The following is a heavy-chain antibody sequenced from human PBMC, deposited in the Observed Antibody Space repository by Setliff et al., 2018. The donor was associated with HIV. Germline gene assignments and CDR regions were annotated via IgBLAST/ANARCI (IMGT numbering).Heavy chain of an antibody. Sequence: PSETLSLTCAVSGYSISSGYHWGRIRQSPGKGLEWIGNIYHTGSSYYNPSLNDRATISLDTSKNQFSLRLTSVTAADTAMYHCARDRSSGWSKDWFDTWGQGILVTVSS. CDR1: GYSISSGYH. J-gene: IGHJ5*02. CDR2: IYHTGSS. V-gene: IGHV4-38-2*02. D-gene: IGHD6-19*01. CDR3: ARDRSSGWSKDWFDT.